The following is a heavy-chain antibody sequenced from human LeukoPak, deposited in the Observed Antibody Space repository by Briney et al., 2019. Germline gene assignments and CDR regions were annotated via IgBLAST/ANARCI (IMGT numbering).Heavy chain of an antibody. V-gene: IGHV1-69*13. CDR2: IIPIFGTA. J-gene: IGHJ6*04. CDR3: ARDRYLERRHYYGMDV. Sequence: ASVKVSCKASGGTFSSYAISWVRQAPGQGLEWMGGIIPIFGTANYAQKFQGRVTITADESTSTAYMELSSLRSEDTAVYYCARDRYLERRHYYGMDVWGKGTTVTVSS. D-gene: IGHD1-1*01. CDR1: GGTFSSYA.